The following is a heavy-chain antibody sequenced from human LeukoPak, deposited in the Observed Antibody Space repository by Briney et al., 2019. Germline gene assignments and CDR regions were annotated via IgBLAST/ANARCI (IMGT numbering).Heavy chain of an antibody. V-gene: IGHV3-66*01. Sequence: PGGSLRLSCAASGFTVSSNYMSWVRQAPGKGLEWVSVIYSGGNTYYADSVKGRFTISRDNSKNTLYLQMNSLRAEDTAVYYCARENYGDHYFDYWGQGTLVTVSS. J-gene: IGHJ4*02. CDR1: GFTVSSNY. CDR3: ARENYGDHYFDY. D-gene: IGHD4-17*01. CDR2: IYSGGNT.